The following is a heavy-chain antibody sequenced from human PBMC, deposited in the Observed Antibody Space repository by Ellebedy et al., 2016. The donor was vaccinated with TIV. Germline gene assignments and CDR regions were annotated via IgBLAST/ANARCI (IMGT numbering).Heavy chain of an antibody. D-gene: IGHD4-17*01. CDR3: VTDGSYGDYRSPTHAFEF. CDR2: INQDGSEK. CDR1: GFTFSSYW. J-gene: IGHJ3*01. Sequence: GGSLRLFCAAPGFTFSSYWMSWVRQAPGKGLEWVANINQDGSEKYYVDSVKGRFTISRDNAKNSLYLQMNGLGADDTAVYYCVTDGSYGDYRSPTHAFEFWGQGTMVTVSS. V-gene: IGHV3-7*01.